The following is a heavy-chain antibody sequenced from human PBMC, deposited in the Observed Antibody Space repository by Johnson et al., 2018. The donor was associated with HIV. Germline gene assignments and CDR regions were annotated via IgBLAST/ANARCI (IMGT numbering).Heavy chain of an antibody. CDR1: GFTFSSYA. CDR2: ISYAGGDK. D-gene: IGHD3-10*01. CDR3: AKERRAPRAFDI. Sequence: QVQLVESGGGVVQPGRSLRLSCAASGFTFSSYAMHWVRQAPGKGLEWVAVISYAGGDKYYADSVKGRFTISRDNSKSTLYLQMNSLRPEDTGVYYCAKERRAPRAFDIWGQGTMVTVSS. V-gene: IGHV3-30*18. J-gene: IGHJ3*02.